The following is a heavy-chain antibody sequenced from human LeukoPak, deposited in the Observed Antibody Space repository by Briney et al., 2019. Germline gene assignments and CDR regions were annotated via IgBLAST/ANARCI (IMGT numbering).Heavy chain of an antibody. D-gene: IGHD2-2*01. Sequence: PGGSLRLSCAASGFTFSSYAMSWVRQAPGKGLEWVSAISGSGGSTYYADSVKGRFTISRDNSKNTLYLQMNSLRAEDTAVYYCAKSWDIVVVPAANWFDPWGQGTLVTVSS. CDR3: AKSWDIVVVPAANWFDP. V-gene: IGHV3-23*01. CDR1: GFTFSSYA. J-gene: IGHJ5*02. CDR2: ISGSGGST.